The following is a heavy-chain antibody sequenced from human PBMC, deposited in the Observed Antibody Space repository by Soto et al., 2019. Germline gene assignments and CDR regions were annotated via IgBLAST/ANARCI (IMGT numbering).Heavy chain of an antibody. CDR2: ISSSSSYI. D-gene: IGHD2-15*01. CDR1: GFTFSSYS. CDR3: ARDFPGVGGMDV. J-gene: IGHJ6*02. V-gene: IGHV3-21*01. Sequence: EVQLVASGGGLVKPGGSLRLSCAASGFTFSSYSMNWVRQAPGKGLEWVSSISSSSSYIYYADSVKGRFTISRDNAKNSLYLQMNSLRAEDTAVYYCARDFPGVGGMDVWGQGTTVTVSS.